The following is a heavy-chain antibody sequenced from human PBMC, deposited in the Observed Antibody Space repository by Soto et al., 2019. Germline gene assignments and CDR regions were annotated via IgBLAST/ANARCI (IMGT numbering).Heavy chain of an antibody. Sequence: GGSLRLSCTPSGFTFDDYAMHWVRQIPGKGLEWVSGISWNSLSIGYADSVKGRFTISRDNAKNSLYLQMNSLRAEDTALYYCAKGNFGELFLPFDDWGQGTLVTVSS. CDR2: ISWNSLSI. J-gene: IGHJ4*02. CDR1: GFTFDDYA. V-gene: IGHV3-9*01. CDR3: AKGNFGELFLPFDD. D-gene: IGHD3-10*01.